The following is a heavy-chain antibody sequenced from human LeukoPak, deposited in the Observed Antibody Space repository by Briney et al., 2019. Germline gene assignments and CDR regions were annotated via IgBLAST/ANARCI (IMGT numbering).Heavy chain of an antibody. CDR2: INSDGSSP. Sequence: GGSLRLSCAASGFTFSSYWMHWVRQAPGKGLVWVSRINSDGSSPSYADSVKGRFTISRDNAKNSLYLQMNSLRAEDTAVYYCASVRGVSEYYWGQGTLVTVSS. CDR1: GFTFSSYW. V-gene: IGHV3-74*01. J-gene: IGHJ4*02. CDR3: ASVRGVSEYY. D-gene: IGHD3-10*02.